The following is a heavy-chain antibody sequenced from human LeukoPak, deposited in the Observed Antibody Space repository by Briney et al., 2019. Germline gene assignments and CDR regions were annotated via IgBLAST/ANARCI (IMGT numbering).Heavy chain of an antibody. V-gene: IGHV4-61*05. CDR2: IYYSGST. D-gene: IGHD5-18*01. CDR3: ARHQQLWFDAFDI. J-gene: IGHJ3*02. Sequence: SETLSLTCTVSGDSISSSSYYWSWIRQPPGKGLEWIGYIYYSGSTNYNPSLKNRVTISVDTSKNQFSLKLSSVTAADTAVYYCARHQQLWFDAFDIWGQGTMVTVSS. CDR1: GDSISSSSYY.